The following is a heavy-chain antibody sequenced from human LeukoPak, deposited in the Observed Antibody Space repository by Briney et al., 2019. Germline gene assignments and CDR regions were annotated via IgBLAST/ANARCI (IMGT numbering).Heavy chain of an antibody. CDR2: ISYDGSNK. CDR3: AKDRVAGRVSYWFDP. CDR1: GFTFSSYG. J-gene: IGHJ5*02. V-gene: IGHV3-30*18. Sequence: GGSLRLSCAASGFTFSSYGMHWVRQAPGKGLEWVAVISYDGSNKYYADSVQGRFTISRDNSKNTLYLQMNGLRAEDTAVYYCAKDRVAGRVSYWFDPWGQGTLVTVSS. D-gene: IGHD6-19*01.